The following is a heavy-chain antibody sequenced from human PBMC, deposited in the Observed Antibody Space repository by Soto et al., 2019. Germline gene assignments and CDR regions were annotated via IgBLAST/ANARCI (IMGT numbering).Heavy chain of an antibody. Sequence: EVQLVESGGGLVQPGGSLRLSCAASGFTFSSYSMNWVRQAPGKGLEWVSYISSSSSTIYYADSVKGRFTISRDNAKNSLYLQMNSLGAEDTAVYYCARIYGDLDYWGQGTLVTVSS. V-gene: IGHV3-48*01. CDR1: GFTFSSYS. J-gene: IGHJ4*02. CDR3: ARIYGDLDY. CDR2: ISSSSSTI. D-gene: IGHD4-17*01.